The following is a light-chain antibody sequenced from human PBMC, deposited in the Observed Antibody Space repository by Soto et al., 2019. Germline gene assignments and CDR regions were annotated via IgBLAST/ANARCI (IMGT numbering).Light chain of an antibody. CDR3: MQGSHSPIT. V-gene: IGKV2-30*02. CDR1: QSLVHSDGKTY. CDR2: KVS. J-gene: IGKJ5*01. Sequence: DIVLTQTPLSSPVTLGQPASISCRSSQSLVHSDGKTYLSWFQQGPGQSPRRLIYKVSNRDSGVPDRFSGSGSGTDFTLKISRVEAEDVGVYYCMQGSHSPITFGQGTRLEIK.